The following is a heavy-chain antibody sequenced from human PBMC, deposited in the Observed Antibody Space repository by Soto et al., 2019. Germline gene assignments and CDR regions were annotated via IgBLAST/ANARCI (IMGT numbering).Heavy chain of an antibody. V-gene: IGHV1-3*01. D-gene: IGHD5-18*01. Sequence: QVQLVQSGAEVKKPGASVKVSCKASGYTFTSYAMHWVRQAPGQRLEWMGWINAGNVNTKYSQTFQGRVTITRDTSASTDYVQMSSLTSEATGVYFCASVLDGYLHYFDYWGQGTLVTVSS. CDR2: INAGNVNT. CDR1: GYTFTSYA. CDR3: ASVLDGYLHYFDY. J-gene: IGHJ4*02.